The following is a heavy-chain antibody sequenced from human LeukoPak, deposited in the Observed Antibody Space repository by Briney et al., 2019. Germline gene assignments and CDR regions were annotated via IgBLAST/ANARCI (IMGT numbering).Heavy chain of an antibody. CDR3: ARLQDIVVVPAAPWGAFDI. D-gene: IGHD2-2*01. V-gene: IGHV4-39*07. CDR1: GGSISSSNYF. J-gene: IGHJ3*02. Sequence: SETLSLTCTVSGGSISSSNYFWGWVRQPPGKGLEWIGTISYSGTTHDNPSLKSRVTISVDTSKNQFSLKLSSVTAADTAVYYCARLQDIVVVPAAPWGAFDIWGQGTMVTVSS. CDR2: ISYSGTT.